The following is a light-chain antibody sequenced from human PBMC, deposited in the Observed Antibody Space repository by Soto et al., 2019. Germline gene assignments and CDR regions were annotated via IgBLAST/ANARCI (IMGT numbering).Light chain of an antibody. CDR2: DVS. J-gene: IGLJ2*01. V-gene: IGLV2-14*01. Sequence: QSALTQPASVSGSPGQSITISCTGTSSDVGGYNYVSWYQQHPGKAPKLMIYDVSNRPSGGSNRFSGSKSGNTASLTISGLQAEDEADYYCSSYTSSSTLEVVFGGGTKVTVL. CDR1: SSDVGGYNY. CDR3: SSYTSSSTLEVV.